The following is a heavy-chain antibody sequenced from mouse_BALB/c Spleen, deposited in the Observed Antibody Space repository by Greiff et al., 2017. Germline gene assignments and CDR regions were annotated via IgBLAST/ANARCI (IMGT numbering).Heavy chain of an antibody. CDR3: ARSGGSSDAMDY. Sequence: AAELARPGASVKMSCKASGYTFTSYTMHWVKQRPGQGLEWIGYINPSSGYTEYNQKFKDKTTLTADKSSSTAYMQLSSLTSEDSAVYYCARSGGSSDAMDYWGQGTSVTVSS. V-gene: IGHV1-4*02. CDR2: INPSSGYT. CDR1: GYTFTSYT. J-gene: IGHJ4*01. D-gene: IGHD1-1*01.